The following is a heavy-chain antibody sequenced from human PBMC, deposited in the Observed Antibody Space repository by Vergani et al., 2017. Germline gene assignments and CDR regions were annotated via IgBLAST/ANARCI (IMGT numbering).Heavy chain of an antibody. V-gene: IGHV3-30*02. CDR2: IRYDGSNT. D-gene: IGHD6-19*01. J-gene: IGHJ4*02. Sequence: VQLVESGGGLIHPGGSLRLSCEGSGFSFSGYWMHWVRQSPEKGLEWVTFIRYDGSNTYYADSVKGRFTISRDNSKNTLFLQRNSLRPEDTAVYYCARDTVTGSRYFDYWGQGTLVTVSS. CDR1: GFSFSGYW. CDR3: ARDTVTGSRYFDY.